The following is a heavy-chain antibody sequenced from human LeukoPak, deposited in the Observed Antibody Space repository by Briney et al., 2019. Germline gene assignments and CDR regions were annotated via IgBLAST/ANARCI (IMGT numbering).Heavy chain of an antibody. CDR1: GYTFTSYG. CDR2: ISAYNGNT. D-gene: IGHD2-15*01. CDR3: ARDIVSRGVRAHPYYYYGMDV. J-gene: IGHJ6*02. V-gene: IGHV1-18*01. Sequence: ASVKVSCKASGYTFTSYGISWVRQAPGQGLEWMGWISAYNGNTNYAQKLQGRATMTTDTSTSTAYMELRSLRSDDTAVYYCARDIVSRGVRAHPYYYYGMDVWGQGTTVTVSS.